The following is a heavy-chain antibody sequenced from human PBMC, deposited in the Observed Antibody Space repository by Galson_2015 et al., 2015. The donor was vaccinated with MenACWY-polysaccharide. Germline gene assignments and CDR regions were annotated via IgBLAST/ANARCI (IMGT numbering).Heavy chain of an antibody. Sequence: SLRLSCAASGFDFFKYPMHWVRQAPGKGLEWVAVISHDGQTIDSGDSVKGRLTISRDHSDNTRHLRLDSPGPDDTAVHDCAKLFIRFNNDVDVWGRGTTVIVSS. CDR1: GFDFFKYP. CDR2: ISHDGQTI. V-gene: IGHV3-30*18. D-gene: IGHD2-8*01. CDR3: AKLFIRFNNDVDV. J-gene: IGHJ6*02.